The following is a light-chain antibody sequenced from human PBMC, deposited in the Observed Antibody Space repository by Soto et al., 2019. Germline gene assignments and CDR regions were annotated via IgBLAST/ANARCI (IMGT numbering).Light chain of an antibody. J-gene: IGKJ4*01. CDR1: QSVSSN. Sequence: EIVMTQSPATLSVSPGERAILSCRASQSVSSNLAWYQHKPGQAPRLLIYGASTRATGIPARFSGSGSGTEFTLSISSLQSEDFAVYYCQQYNNWPRTFGGGTKVEIK. V-gene: IGKV3-15*01. CDR3: QQYNNWPRT. CDR2: GAS.